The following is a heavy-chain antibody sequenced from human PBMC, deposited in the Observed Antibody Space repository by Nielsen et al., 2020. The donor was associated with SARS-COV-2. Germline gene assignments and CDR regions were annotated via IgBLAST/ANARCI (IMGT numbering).Heavy chain of an antibody. D-gene: IGHD3-22*01. CDR3: ARDSDPYMIVEVGYFDY. CDR2: ISYDGSNK. CDR1: GFTFSSYA. Sequence: GGSLRLSCAASGFTFSSYAMHWVRQPPGKGLEWVALISYDGSNKYYADSVKGRFTISRDNSKNTLYLQMNSLRAEDTAVYYCARDSDPYMIVEVGYFDYWGQGTLVTVSS. V-gene: IGHV3-30-3*01. J-gene: IGHJ4*02.